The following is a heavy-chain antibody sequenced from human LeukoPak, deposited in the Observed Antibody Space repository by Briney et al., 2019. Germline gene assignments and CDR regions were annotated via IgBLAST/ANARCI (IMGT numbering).Heavy chain of an antibody. CDR1: AFTFSSYW. CDR2: IKQDGSEK. CDR3: ARERVVHGSGSYCYYFDY. D-gene: IGHD3-10*01. V-gene: IGHV3-7*01. J-gene: IGHJ4*02. Sequence: GGSPRLSCAASAFTFSSYWMSWVRQAPGKGLEWVANIKQDGSEKYYVDSVKGRFTISRDNAKNSLYLQMNSLRAEDTAVYYCARERVVHGSGSYCYYFDYWGQGTLVTVSS.